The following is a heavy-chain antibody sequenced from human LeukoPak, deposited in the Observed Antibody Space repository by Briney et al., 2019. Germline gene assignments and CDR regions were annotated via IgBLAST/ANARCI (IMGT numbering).Heavy chain of an antibody. D-gene: IGHD3-10*01. Sequence: GGSLRLSCAASGFTFSSYEMNWVRQAPGKGLEWVSYISSSGSTVYYADSVKGRFTISRDNAKNSLYLQMNSLRAEDTAVYYCAGDGDPNFGPDWFDPWGQGTLSPSPQ. CDR2: ISSSGSTV. J-gene: IGHJ5*02. CDR3: AGDGDPNFGPDWFDP. CDR1: GFTFSSYE. V-gene: IGHV3-48*03.